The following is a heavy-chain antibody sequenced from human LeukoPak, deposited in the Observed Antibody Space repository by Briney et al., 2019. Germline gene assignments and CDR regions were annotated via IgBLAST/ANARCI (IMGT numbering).Heavy chain of an antibody. Sequence: PSETLSLTCTVSGGSLSSYYWTWIRQPPGKGLEWIGYIYDSGSPNYNPSLKSRVTISLDTSKNQFSLMLNSVSAADTAVYYCASTGYCIGGSCYSNYFDHWGQGTLVTVSS. CDR3: ASTGYCIGGSCYSNYFDH. CDR2: IYDSGSP. J-gene: IGHJ4*02. V-gene: IGHV4-59*08. D-gene: IGHD2-15*01. CDR1: GGSLSSYY.